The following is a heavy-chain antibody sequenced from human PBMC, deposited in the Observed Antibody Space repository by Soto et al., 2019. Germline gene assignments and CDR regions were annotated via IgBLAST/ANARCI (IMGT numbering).Heavy chain of an antibody. CDR1: GFTFSSYG. J-gene: IGHJ4*02. CDR2: IWYDGSNK. V-gene: IGHV3-33*01. Sequence: LRLSCAASGFTFSSYGMHWVRQAPGKGLEWVAVIWYDGSNKYYADSVKGRFTISRDNSKNTLYLQMNSLRAEDTAVYYCARERAGHYFDYWGQGTLVTSPQ. CDR3: ARERAGHYFDY.